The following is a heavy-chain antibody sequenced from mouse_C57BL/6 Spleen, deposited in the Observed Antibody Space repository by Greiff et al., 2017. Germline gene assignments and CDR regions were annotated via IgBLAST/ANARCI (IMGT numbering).Heavy chain of an antibody. CDR2: IYPGDGDT. D-gene: IGHD2-12*01. CDR1: GYAFSSSW. Sequence: VKVVESGPELVKPGASVKISCKASGYAFSSSWMNWVKQRPGKGLEWIGRIYPGDGDTNYNGKFKGKATLTADKSSSTAYMQLSSLTSEDSAVYFCAREGAYYSLDYWGQGTTLTVSS. V-gene: IGHV1-82*01. J-gene: IGHJ2*01. CDR3: AREGAYYSLDY.